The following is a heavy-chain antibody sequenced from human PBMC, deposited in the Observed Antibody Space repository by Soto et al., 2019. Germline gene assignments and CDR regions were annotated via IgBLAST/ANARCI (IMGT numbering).Heavy chain of an antibody. CDR3: ARSRGVFIVPGDAFDI. D-gene: IGHD3-3*01. CDR2: ISWNSGSI. V-gene: IGHV3-9*01. J-gene: IGHJ3*02. Sequence: CADLGVTLDDYAMHWVRQAPGKGLEWVSGISWNSGSIGYADSVKGRFTISRDNAKNSLYLQMNSLRAEDTALHYCARSRGVFIVPGDAFDIWGQGTIVTVSS. CDR1: GVTLDDYA.